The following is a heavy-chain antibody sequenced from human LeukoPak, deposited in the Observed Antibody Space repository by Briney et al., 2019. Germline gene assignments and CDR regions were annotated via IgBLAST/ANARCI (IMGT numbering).Heavy chain of an antibody. CDR2: IYHSGST. CDR3: ARLGGFIAARPFDY. J-gene: IGHJ4*02. Sequence: SGTLSLTCAVSGGSISSSNWWSWVRQPPGKGLEWIGEIYHSGSTNYNPSLKSRVTVPVDKSKNQFSLKLSSVTAADTAVYYCARLGGFIAARPFDYWGQGTLVTVSS. D-gene: IGHD6-6*01. CDR1: GGSISSSNW. V-gene: IGHV4-4*02.